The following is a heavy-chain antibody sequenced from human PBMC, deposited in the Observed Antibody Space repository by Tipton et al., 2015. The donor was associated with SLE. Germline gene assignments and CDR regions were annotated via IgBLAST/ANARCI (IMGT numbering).Heavy chain of an antibody. D-gene: IGHD1-7*01. CDR1: GFTFNNYW. Sequence: SLRLSCAASGFTFNNYWMHWVRQVPGKGLVWVSRINTDGSGPTYADSVKGRFTISRDNAKNTLYLQMNSLRVEDTAVYYCAGGNFNYEDAVDVWGRGTMVTVSS. J-gene: IGHJ3*01. V-gene: IGHV3-74*01. CDR3: AGGNFNYEDAVDV. CDR2: INTDGSGP.